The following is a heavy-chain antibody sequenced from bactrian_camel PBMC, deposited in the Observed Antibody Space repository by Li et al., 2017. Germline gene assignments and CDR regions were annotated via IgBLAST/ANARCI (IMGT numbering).Heavy chain of an antibody. CDR3: TRDRGLAVPAGSFDY. CDR1: DEDIYKRYC. J-gene: IGHJ4*01. Sequence: VQLVESGGGSVEAGGSLKLSCTPTDEDIYKRYCMAWFRQAPGKEREGVARILLGGRATYYADSVKGRFTISQDNAKNTINLELNSLKTEDTAMYYCTRDRGLAVPAGSFDYWAQGTQVTVS. CDR2: ILLGGRAT. V-gene: IGHV3S6*01. D-gene: IGHD6*01.